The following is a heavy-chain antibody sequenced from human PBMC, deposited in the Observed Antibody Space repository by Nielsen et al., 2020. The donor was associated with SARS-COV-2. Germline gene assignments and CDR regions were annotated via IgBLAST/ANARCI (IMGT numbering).Heavy chain of an antibody. Sequence: ASVKASCKPSGYTFTNYVIAWVRQAPGQGLEWMGWISRVSTNYAQKLQGRVIMTTDTSTSTAYMELRSLTNDDTAVYYCGRVGPAGYYLDSWGQGTLVTVSS. CDR3: GRVGPAGYYLDS. D-gene: IGHD2-2*01. V-gene: IGHV1-18*04. CDR2: ISRVST. CDR1: GYTFTNYV. J-gene: IGHJ4*02.